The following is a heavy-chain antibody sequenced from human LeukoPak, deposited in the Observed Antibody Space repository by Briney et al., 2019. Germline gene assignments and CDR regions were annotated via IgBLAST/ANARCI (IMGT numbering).Heavy chain of an antibody. J-gene: IGHJ4*02. Sequence: GASVKVSCKASGYTFTGYYMHWVRQAPGQGLEWMGWINPNSGGTNYAQKFQGRVTMTRDTSISTAYMELSRLKSDDTAVYYCTRSVHRYDSSGYYYGLVTPFDYWGQGTLVTVSS. V-gene: IGHV1-2*02. D-gene: IGHD3-22*01. CDR1: GYTFTGYY. CDR2: INPNSGGT. CDR3: TRSVHRYDSSGYYYGLVTPFDY.